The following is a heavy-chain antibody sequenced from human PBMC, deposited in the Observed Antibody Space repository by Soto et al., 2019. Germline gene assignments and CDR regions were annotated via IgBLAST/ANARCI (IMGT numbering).Heavy chain of an antibody. D-gene: IGHD4-4*01. Sequence: QVQLQQWGAGLLKPSETLSLTCAVSGGSFSGNYWTWIRQPPGKGLEWIGEISHSGNTNYHPSLQSRVTNSVDTSENQFSLNLSSVTAADTADYYCARGHLPGGNSFYFDYWGQGSRVTVSS. CDR2: ISHSGNT. J-gene: IGHJ4*02. CDR3: ARGHLPGGNSFYFDY. CDR1: GGSFSGNY. V-gene: IGHV4-34*02.